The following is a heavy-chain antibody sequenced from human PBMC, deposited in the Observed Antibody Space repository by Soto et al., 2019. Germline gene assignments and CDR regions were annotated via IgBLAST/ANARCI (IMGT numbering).Heavy chain of an antibody. CDR1: GFTFSDHY. Sequence: EVQLVESGGGLVQPGGSLRLSCAASGFTFSDHYMDWVRQAPGKGLEWVGRTRNKANSYTTAYAAPVKVRFTISRDDSKHSLYLQMNSLKPADTAVSYCARGSGYYYYGMDVCGQGTTVTVAS. CDR2: TRNKANSYTT. V-gene: IGHV3-72*01. CDR3: ARGSGYYYYGMDV. J-gene: IGHJ6*02. D-gene: IGHD1-26*01.